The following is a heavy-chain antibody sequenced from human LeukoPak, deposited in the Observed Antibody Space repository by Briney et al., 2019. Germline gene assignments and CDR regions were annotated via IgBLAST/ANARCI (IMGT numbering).Heavy chain of an antibody. V-gene: IGHV4-38-2*02. Sequence: PSETLSLTCTVSGASISSHYWSWIRQPPGKGLEWIGSIYHSGSTYYNPSLKSRVTISVDTSKNQFSLKLSSVTAADTAVYYCARYCSSTSCYSRGDYWGQGTLVTVSS. CDR2: IYHSGST. J-gene: IGHJ4*02. CDR3: ARYCSSTSCYSRGDY. CDR1: GASISSHY. D-gene: IGHD2-2*01.